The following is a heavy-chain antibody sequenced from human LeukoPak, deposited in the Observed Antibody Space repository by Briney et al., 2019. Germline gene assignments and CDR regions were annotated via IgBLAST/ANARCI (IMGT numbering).Heavy chain of an antibody. D-gene: IGHD6-13*01. J-gene: IGHJ3*02. V-gene: IGHV1-18*01. CDR2: ISAYSGDT. Sequence: GASVKVSCKTSGYTFTYYGISWVRQAPGQGLEWMGWISAYSGDTNYAQKFQGRVTMTRDTSISTAYMELSRLRSDDTAVYYCASDINGYSSSWYVGAFDIWGQGTMVTVSS. CDR3: ASDINGYSSSWYVGAFDI. CDR1: GYTFTYYG.